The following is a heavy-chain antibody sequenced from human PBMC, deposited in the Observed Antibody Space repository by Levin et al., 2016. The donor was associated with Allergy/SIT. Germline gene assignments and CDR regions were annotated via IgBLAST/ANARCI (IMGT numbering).Heavy chain of an antibody. V-gene: IGHV1-2*04. D-gene: IGHD6-6*01. Sequence: ASVKVSCKASGYTFTGYYMHWVRQAPGQGLEWMGWINPNSGGTNYAQKFQGWVTMTRDTSISTAYMELSRLRSDDTAVYYCARERGGSSYYYYGMDVWGQGTTVTVSS. J-gene: IGHJ6*02. CDR1: GYTFTGYY. CDR2: INPNSGGT. CDR3: ARERGGSSYYYYGMDV.